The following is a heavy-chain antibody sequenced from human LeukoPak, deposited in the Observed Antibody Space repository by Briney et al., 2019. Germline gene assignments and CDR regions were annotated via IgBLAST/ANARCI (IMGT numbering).Heavy chain of an antibody. CDR2: ISYDGSNK. CDR3: ASGVTTPTSFDY. CDR1: GFTFSSYA. D-gene: IGHD4-11*01. V-gene: IGHV3-30*04. Sequence: GGSLRLSCAASGFTFSSYAMHWVRQAPGRGLEWVAVISYDGSNKYYADSVKGRFTISRDNSKNTLYLQMNSLRAEDTAVYYCASGVTTPTSFDYWGQGTLVTVSS. J-gene: IGHJ4*02.